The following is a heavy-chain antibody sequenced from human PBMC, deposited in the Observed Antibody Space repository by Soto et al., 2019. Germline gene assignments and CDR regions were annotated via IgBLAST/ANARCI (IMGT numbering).Heavy chain of an antibody. J-gene: IGHJ4*02. D-gene: IGHD4-17*01. CDR3: ARGTQTTVTTRLFDC. V-gene: IGHV3-74*01. CDR1: GFTFSSRW. CDR2: INSDGTTI. Sequence: GGSLRLSCAASGFTFSSRWMHWVRQAPGKGLVWVSRINSDGTTITYADSVKGRFTISRDNAKNTLYLQMNSLRAEDTAVYYCARGTQTTVTTRLFDCWGQGTLVTVSS.